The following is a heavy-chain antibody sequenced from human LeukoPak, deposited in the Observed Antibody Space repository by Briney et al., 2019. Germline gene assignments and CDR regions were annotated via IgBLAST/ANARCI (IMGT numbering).Heavy chain of an antibody. CDR1: GYTFTGYY. J-gene: IGHJ4*02. CDR3: AARERDGYNSIDY. D-gene: IGHD5-24*01. CDR2: INPNSGGT. V-gene: IGHV1-2*02. Sequence: GASEKVSCKASGYTFTGYYMHWVRQAPGQGLEWMGWINPNSGGTNYAQKFQGRVTMTRDTSISTAYMELSRLRSDDTAVYYCAARERDGYNSIDYWGQGTLVTVSS.